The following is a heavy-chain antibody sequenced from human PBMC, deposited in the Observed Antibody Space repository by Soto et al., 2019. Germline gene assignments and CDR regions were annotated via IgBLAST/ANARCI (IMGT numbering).Heavy chain of an antibody. D-gene: IGHD2-21*02. CDR3: ASEEIAYCGGDCYY. V-gene: IGHV4-61*01. CDR2: IYYSGST. CDR1: GGSVSSSSYY. Sequence: QVQLQESGPGLVKPSETLSLTCTVSGGSVSSSSYYWSWIRQPPGKGLEWIGYIYYSGSTNYNPSLKSRVTISVDTSKNQFSLKLSSVTAADTAVYYCASEEIAYCGGDCYYWGQGTLVTVSS. J-gene: IGHJ4*02.